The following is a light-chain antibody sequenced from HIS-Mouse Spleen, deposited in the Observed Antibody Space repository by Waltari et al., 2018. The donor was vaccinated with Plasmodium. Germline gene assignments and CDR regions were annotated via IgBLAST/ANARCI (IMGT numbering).Light chain of an antibody. CDR2: GAS. CDR1: QSVSSSY. J-gene: IGKJ2*01. Sequence: EIVLTPSPGTLSLSPGDRATLSCRASQSVSSSYLAWYQQKPGQAPRLLIYGASSRATGIPDRFSGSGSGTDFTLTISRLEPEDFAVYYCQQYGSSPYTFGQGTKLEIK. V-gene: IGKV3-20*01. CDR3: QQYGSSPYT.